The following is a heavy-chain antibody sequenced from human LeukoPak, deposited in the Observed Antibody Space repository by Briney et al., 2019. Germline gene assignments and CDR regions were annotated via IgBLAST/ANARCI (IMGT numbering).Heavy chain of an antibody. D-gene: IGHD6-13*01. Sequence: SETLSLXCTVSGGSISSYYWSWIRQPPGKELEWIGYIYYSGSTNYNPSLKSRVTISVDTSKNQFSLKLSSVTAADTAVYYCARGKYSSSPYYFDYWGQGTLVTVSS. CDR3: ARGKYSSSPYYFDY. CDR1: GGSISSYY. V-gene: IGHV4-59*01. CDR2: IYYSGST. J-gene: IGHJ4*02.